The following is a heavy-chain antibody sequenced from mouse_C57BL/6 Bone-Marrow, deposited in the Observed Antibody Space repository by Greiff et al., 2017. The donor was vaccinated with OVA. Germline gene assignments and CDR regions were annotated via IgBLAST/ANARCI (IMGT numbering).Heavy chain of an antibody. Sequence: QVHVKQSGAELARPGASVKLSCKASGYTFTSYGISWVKQRTGQGLEWIGEIYPRSGNTYYNEKFKGKATLTADKSSSTAYMELRSLTSEDSAVYFCAREYYGGGWYFDVWGTGTTVTVSS. V-gene: IGHV1-81*01. CDR1: GYTFTSYG. J-gene: IGHJ1*03. CDR3: AREYYGGGWYFDV. D-gene: IGHD1-1*01. CDR2: IYPRSGNT.